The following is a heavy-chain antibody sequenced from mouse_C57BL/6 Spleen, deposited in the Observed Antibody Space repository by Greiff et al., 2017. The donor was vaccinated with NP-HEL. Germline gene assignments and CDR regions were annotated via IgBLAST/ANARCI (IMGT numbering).Heavy chain of an antibody. J-gene: IGHJ2*01. D-gene: IGHD1-1*01. Sequence: VQLQESGAELVRPGASVTLSCKASGYTFTDYEMHWVKQTPVHGLEWIGAIDPETGGTAYNQKFKGKAILTADKSSSTAYMELRSLTSEDSAVYYCTREGSYYYGSSPYWGQGTTLTVSS. CDR2: IDPETGGT. CDR1: GYTFTDYE. V-gene: IGHV1-15*01. CDR3: TREGSYYYGSSPY.